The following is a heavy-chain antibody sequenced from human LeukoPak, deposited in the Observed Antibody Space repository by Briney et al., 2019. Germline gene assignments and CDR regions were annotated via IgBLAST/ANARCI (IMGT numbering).Heavy chain of an antibody. D-gene: IGHD6-13*01. Sequence: GGSLRLSCAASGFTFSSYSMNWVRQAPGKGLEWVSSISSSSSYIYYADSVKGRFTISRDNAKNSPYLQMNSLRAEDTAVYYCARDDTGAAALGYWGQGTLVTVSS. CDR3: ARDDTGAAALGY. CDR2: ISSSSSYI. V-gene: IGHV3-21*01. CDR1: GFTFSSYS. J-gene: IGHJ4*02.